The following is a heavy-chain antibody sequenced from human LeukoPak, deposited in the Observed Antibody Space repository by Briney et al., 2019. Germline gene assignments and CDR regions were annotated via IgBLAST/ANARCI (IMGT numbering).Heavy chain of an antibody. CDR3: ATPGRGTDY. CDR1: GGSIASYY. Sequence: SETLSLTCTVSGGSIASYYWSWIRQFPGKGLEWIGYISYRGSTSYNPSLNSRVSISLDTSKNQLSLRLNSVTAADTAVYYCATPGRGTDYWGQGTLVTVSS. CDR2: ISYRGST. D-gene: IGHD1-1*01. J-gene: IGHJ4*02. V-gene: IGHV4-59*01.